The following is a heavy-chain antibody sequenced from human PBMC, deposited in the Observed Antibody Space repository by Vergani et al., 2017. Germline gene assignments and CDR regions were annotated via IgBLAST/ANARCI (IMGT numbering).Heavy chain of an antibody. Sequence: EVQLVESGGGLVQPGGSLRLSCAASGFTSSSYSMNWVRQAPGTGWEWVSYISSSSSTIYSADSVKGRFTISRDNSKNTLYRQMNSLRAEDTAVYYCAKREPDYGGNPVHDLWGRGTLVTGSS. CDR1: GFTSSSYS. CDR3: AKREPDYGGNPVHDL. J-gene: IGHJ2*01. V-gene: IGHV3-48*01. D-gene: IGHD4-23*01. CDR2: ISSSSSTI.